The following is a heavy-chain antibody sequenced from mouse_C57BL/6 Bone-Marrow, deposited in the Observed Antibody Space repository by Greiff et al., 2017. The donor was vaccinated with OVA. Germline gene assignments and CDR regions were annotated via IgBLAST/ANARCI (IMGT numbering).Heavy chain of an antibody. Sequence: EVKVVESGEGLVKPGGSLKLSCAASGFTFSSYAMSWVRQTPEKRLEWVAYISSGGDYIHSADTVKGRFTISRDNARNTLYLQMSSLKSEDTAMDYCTRDGYYAMDYWGQGTSVTVSS. J-gene: IGHJ4*01. CDR3: TRDGYYAMDY. V-gene: IGHV5-9-1*02. CDR2: ISSGGDYI. D-gene: IGHD2-3*01. CDR1: GFTFSSYA.